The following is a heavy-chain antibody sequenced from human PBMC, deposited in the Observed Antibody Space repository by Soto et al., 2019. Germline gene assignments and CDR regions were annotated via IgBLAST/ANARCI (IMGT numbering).Heavy chain of an antibody. CDR2: IYHSGST. Sequence: SETLSLTCAVSGGSISSSNWWSWVRQPPGKGLEWIGEIYHSGSTNYNPSLKSRVTISVDKSKNQFSLKLSSVTAADTAVYYCARALWFGDPYYYYYGMDVWGQGTTVTVSS. V-gene: IGHV4-4*02. D-gene: IGHD3-10*01. CDR3: ARALWFGDPYYYYYGMDV. CDR1: GGSISSSNW. J-gene: IGHJ6*02.